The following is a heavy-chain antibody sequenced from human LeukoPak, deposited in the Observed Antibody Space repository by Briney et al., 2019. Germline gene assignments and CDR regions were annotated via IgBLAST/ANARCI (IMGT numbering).Heavy chain of an antibody. Sequence: ASVKVSCKASGYTFGAYYMYWVRQAPGQGLEWMGWINPNSGGTNCAQKFQDRVTMTRDTSISTAYMELSRLRSDDTAVYYCARLCGAACYAPASDYWGQGTLVTVSS. CDR2: INPNSGGT. J-gene: IGHJ4*02. V-gene: IGHV1-2*02. CDR1: GYTFGAYY. D-gene: IGHD2-21*02. CDR3: ARLCGAACYAPASDY.